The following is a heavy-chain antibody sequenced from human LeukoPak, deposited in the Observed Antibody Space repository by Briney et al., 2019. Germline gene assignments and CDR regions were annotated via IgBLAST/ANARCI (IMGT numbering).Heavy chain of an antibody. CDR2: IKSKTDGGTT. J-gene: IGHJ4*02. D-gene: IGHD3-10*01. CDR3: ITDGEYYYGSGIDY. Sequence: GGSLRLSCVVSGFTFSNAWMNWVRQAPGKGLDWVGRIKSKTDGGTTDYAAPVKGRFIISRDDSKNTLYLQMNSLKTEDTAIYYCITDGEYYYGSGIDYWGQGTLVTVSS. CDR1: GFTFSNAW. V-gene: IGHV3-15*07.